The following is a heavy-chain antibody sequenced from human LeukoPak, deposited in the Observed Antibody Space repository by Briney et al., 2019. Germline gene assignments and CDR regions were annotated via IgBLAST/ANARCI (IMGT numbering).Heavy chain of an antibody. J-gene: IGHJ4*02. CDR2: ISYDGSIK. Sequence: GTSLRVSSAAPGFTFSSYAMHWVREAPGKGLEWVAIISYDGSIKYYADSVKGRFTISRDNSKNTLSLQMNRLRTEDTALYYCARGSRWYGFDYWGQGTLVTVSS. CDR3: ARGSRWYGFDY. V-gene: IGHV3-30*04. D-gene: IGHD6-19*01. CDR1: GFTFSSYA.